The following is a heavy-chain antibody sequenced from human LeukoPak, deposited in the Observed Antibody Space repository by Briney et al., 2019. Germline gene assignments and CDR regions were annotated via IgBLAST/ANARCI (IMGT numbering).Heavy chain of an antibody. V-gene: IGHV3-23*01. CDR2: VSGSGGST. J-gene: IGHJ4*02. D-gene: IGHD3-22*01. CDR1: GFTFSSYA. Sequence: GGSLRLSCAASGFTFSSYAMSWVRQAPGKGLEWVSAVSGSGGSTYYADSVKGRFTISRDYSKNTLFLQMNSLRAEDTAVYYCARGGYYYDSSDYYPFDYWGQGTLVTVSS. CDR3: ARGGYYYDSSDYYPFDY.